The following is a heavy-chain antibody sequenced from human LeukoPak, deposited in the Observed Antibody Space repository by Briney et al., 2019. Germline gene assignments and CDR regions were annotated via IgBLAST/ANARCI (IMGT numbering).Heavy chain of an antibody. CDR1: GFTFSSYA. CDR3: VKAPDRYFEAYFDY. Sequence: PGGSLRLSCSASGFTFSSYAMHWVRQAPGKGLEYVSAISSNGGSTYYADSVKGRFTISRDNSKSTLYLQMSSLRAEDTAVYYCVKAPDRYFEAYFDYWGQGTLVTVSS. CDR2: ISSNGGST. D-gene: IGHD3-9*01. J-gene: IGHJ4*02. V-gene: IGHV3-64D*06.